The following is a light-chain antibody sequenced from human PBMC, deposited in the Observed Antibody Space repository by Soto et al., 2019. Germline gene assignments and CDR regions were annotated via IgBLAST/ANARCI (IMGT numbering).Light chain of an antibody. CDR3: KQTYIAPRA. V-gene: IGKV1-39*01. J-gene: IGKJ1*01. Sequence: DIQLTQSPSSLSASVADRVTITCRASQTIDRYIHWYQEKPGKVPKLLIYAASSLASGVPSRFSGSGSGTDFTLTISSLQPEDFATYYCKQTYIAPRALGQGTKVDTK. CDR1: QTIDRY. CDR2: AAS.